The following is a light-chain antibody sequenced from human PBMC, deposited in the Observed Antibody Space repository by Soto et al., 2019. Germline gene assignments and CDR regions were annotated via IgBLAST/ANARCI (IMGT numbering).Light chain of an antibody. CDR3: SSYAASTYV. CDR2: EVS. J-gene: IGLJ1*01. CDR1: SSDVGGYNY. Sequence: QSVLTQPPSASGSPGQSVTISCTGTSSDVGGYNYVSWYQQHPGKAPKLIIYEVSKRPSGVTDRFSGSKSGNTASLTVSGLQTEDEADYYCSSYAASTYVFGTGTKVTVL. V-gene: IGLV2-8*01.